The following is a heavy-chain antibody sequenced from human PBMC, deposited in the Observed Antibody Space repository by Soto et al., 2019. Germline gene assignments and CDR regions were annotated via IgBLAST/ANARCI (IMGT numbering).Heavy chain of an antibody. CDR1: GFTFSSYE. CDR3: AREIAVAGLDAFDI. CDR2: ISSSGSTI. Sequence: GGSLRLSCAASGFTFSSYEMNWVRQAPGKGLEWVSYISSSGSTIYYADSVKGRFTISRDNAKNSLYLQMNSLRAEDTAVYYCAREIAVAGLDAFDIWGQGTMVTVSS. V-gene: IGHV3-48*03. D-gene: IGHD6-19*01. J-gene: IGHJ3*02.